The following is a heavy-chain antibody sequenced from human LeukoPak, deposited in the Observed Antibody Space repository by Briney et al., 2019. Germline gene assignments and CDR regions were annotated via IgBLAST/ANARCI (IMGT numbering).Heavy chain of an antibody. CDR3: AKDSEYYYDSSGFNYFDY. J-gene: IGHJ4*02. Sequence: GGSLRLSCAASGFTFSGYAVSWVRQAPGKGLEWVSAISGSGGSTYYADSVKGRFTISRDNSKNTLYLQMNSLRAEDTAVYYCAKDSEYYYDSSGFNYFDYWGQGTLVTVSS. CDR1: GFTFSGYA. CDR2: ISGSGGST. D-gene: IGHD3-22*01. V-gene: IGHV3-23*01.